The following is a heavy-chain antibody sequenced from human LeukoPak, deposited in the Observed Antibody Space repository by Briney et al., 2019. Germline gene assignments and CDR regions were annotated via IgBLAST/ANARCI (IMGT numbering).Heavy chain of an antibody. CDR3: VKMNVLTGYYTPNFDF. D-gene: IGHD3-9*01. J-gene: IGHJ4*02. CDR1: GFTFSSYA. V-gene: IGHV3-23*01. Sequence: GGSLRLSCAASGFTFSSYAMSWVRQAPSKALEWVSVVSGSGSSTDYADCVKGRFTILSDNSKHTLYLQMSSLSAEDTAVYYCVKMNVLTGYYTPNFDFWGQGTLVTVSS. CDR2: VSGSGSST.